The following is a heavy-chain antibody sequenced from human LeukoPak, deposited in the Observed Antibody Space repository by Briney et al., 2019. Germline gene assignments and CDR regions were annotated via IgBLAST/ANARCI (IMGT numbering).Heavy chain of an antibody. Sequence: PSETLSLTCSVSGATIGRSYYWGWIRQPPGKELEWIGIVYQTGSTDSPSSLRSRLDISVDTSKTQFSLSLSSVTAADTAVYYCAREREMYSSGWTGAANWFDPWGQGTLVTVSS. CDR3: AREREMYSSGWTGAANWFDP. CDR2: VYQTGST. D-gene: IGHD6-19*01. J-gene: IGHJ5*02. CDR1: GATIGRSYY. V-gene: IGHV4-38-2*02.